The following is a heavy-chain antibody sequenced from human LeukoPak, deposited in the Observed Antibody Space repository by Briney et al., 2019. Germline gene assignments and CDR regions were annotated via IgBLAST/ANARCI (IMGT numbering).Heavy chain of an antibody. CDR3: SRRNSLYDPFDI. CDR2: VFHTGSR. V-gene: IGHV4-4*02. Sequence: SETLSLTCTVSGGSIIASDWWTWVRQAPGKGLEWVGEVFHTGSRNYSPSVKGRITISIDKYKGQFYLQLNSVTAADAAVYFCSRRNSLYDPFDIWGPGRLLAVSS. CDR1: GGSIIASDW. J-gene: IGHJ3*02.